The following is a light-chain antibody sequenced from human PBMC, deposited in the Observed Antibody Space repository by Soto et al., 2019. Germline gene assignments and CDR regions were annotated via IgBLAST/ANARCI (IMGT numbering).Light chain of an antibody. V-gene: IGKV3-11*01. J-gene: IGKJ2*01. CDR3: QQRRNWPRGMYT. CDR2: DAS. CDR1: QSVSSY. Sequence: EIVLTQSPATLSLSPGERATLSCRASQSVSSYLAWYQQKPGQAPRLLIYDASNRATGIPARFSGSGSGTYFTLTISSLEPEDFAVYYCQQRRNWPRGMYTFGQGTKREIK.